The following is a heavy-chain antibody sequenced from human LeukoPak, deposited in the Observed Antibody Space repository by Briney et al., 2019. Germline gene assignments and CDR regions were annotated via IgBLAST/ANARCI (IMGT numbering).Heavy chain of an antibody. J-gene: IGHJ4*02. CDR3: ARHVRFEGVDY. CDR1: GFIFISYW. Sequence: PGGSLRLSCAASGFIFISYWMSWVRQAPGKGLEWVANIKQDGSEKYYVDSVKGRFTISRDNAKNSLFLQMDSLIAEDTAVYYCARHVRFEGVDYWGQGTLVTASS. CDR2: IKQDGSEK. V-gene: IGHV3-7*01. D-gene: IGHD3-3*01.